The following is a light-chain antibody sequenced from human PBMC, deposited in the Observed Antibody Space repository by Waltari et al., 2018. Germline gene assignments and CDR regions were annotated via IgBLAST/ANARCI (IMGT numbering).Light chain of an antibody. J-gene: IGLJ2*01. CDR1: SSDIGRYNY. V-gene: IGLV2-14*01. CDR3: SSYTNSGNVV. Sequence: QSALTQPASVSGSPGQAITISCTGTSSDIGRYNYVSWYQQHPGKAPKLVISEVSTRLSGVSNRFSGSKSGNTASLTISGLQAEDGAHYYCSSYTNSGNVVFGGGTKLTVL. CDR2: EVS.